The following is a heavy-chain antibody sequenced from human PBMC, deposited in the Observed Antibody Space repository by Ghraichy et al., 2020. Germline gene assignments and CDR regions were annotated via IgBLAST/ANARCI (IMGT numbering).Heavy chain of an antibody. CDR2: ISGNSDTT. D-gene: IGHD1-14*01. CDR1: GFTFITYG. Sequence: LSLTCAASGFTFITYGMSWVRQAPGKGLEWVSAISGNSDTTHYAHSVKGRFTISRDSSKNILYMQMNSLMAEDTAVYYCARDSFNYNTKNEDGFDVWGQGTMVTVSS. CDR3: ARDSFNYNTKNEDGFDV. V-gene: IGHV3-23*01. J-gene: IGHJ3*01.